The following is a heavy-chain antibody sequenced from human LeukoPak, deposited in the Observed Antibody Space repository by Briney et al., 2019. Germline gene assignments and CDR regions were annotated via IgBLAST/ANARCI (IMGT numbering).Heavy chain of an antibody. J-gene: IGHJ3*02. CDR1: GFIVSSND. V-gene: IGHV3-66*01. CDR2: IYSGGST. CDR3: TGLFDSSGYSNAFDI. Sequence: GGSLRLSCAASGFIVSSNDMKWVRQAPGKGLEWVSVIYSGGSTYYADSVKGRFTISRDNSKNTLYLQMNSLRAEDTAVYYCTGLFDSSGYSNAFDIWGQGTMVTVSS. D-gene: IGHD3-22*01.